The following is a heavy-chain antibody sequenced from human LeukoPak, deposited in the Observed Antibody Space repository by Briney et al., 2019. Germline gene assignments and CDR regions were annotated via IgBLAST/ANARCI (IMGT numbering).Heavy chain of an antibody. CDR1: GFTLSSRW. D-gene: IGHD3-3*01. V-gene: IGHV3-7*03. J-gene: IGHJ4*02. Sequence: GGSLRLSCVVSGFTLSSRWMMWVRQAPGKGLEWMTNINRDGSEKNYVDSVKGRFTITRDNAENSLYLQMNSLKVEDTAIYYCATYDSWSGYNIAYWGQGTLVTVSS. CDR3: ATYDSWSGYNIAY. CDR2: INRDGSEK.